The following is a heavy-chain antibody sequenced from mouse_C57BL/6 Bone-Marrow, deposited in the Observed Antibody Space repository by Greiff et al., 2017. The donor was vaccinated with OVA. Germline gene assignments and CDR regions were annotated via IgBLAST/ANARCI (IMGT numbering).Heavy chain of an antibody. CDR3: TRSGYGGFAY. V-gene: IGHV1S81*02. D-gene: IGHD1-1*02. Sequence: VKQRPGQGLEWIGGINPSNGGTNFNEKFKSKATLTVDKSSSTAYMQLSSLTSEDSAVYYCTRSGYGGFAYWGQGTLVTVSA. CDR2: INPSNGGT. J-gene: IGHJ3*01.